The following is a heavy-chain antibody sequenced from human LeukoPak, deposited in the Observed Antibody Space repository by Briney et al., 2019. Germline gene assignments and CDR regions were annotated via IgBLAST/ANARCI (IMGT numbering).Heavy chain of an antibody. D-gene: IGHD2-21*02. J-gene: IGHJ1*01. V-gene: IGHV4-39*01. CDR3: ARSRGVVVTTFAEYFQY. CDR1: GGSISSSTCY. CDR2: INYSGST. Sequence: PSETLSLTCTVSGGSISSSTCYWGWIRQPPGKGLEWIGSINYSGSTFQNPSLQSRVTISVDTSKNQFSLKLSSVTAADTAVYYCARSRGVVVTTFAEYFQYWGQGTLVTVSS.